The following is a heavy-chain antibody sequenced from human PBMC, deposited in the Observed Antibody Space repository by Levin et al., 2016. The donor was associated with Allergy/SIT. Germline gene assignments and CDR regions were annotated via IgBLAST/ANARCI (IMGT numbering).Heavy chain of an antibody. V-gene: IGHV3-7*05. CDR1: GFTFSSYW. J-gene: IGHJ4*02. CDR2: IKQDGSEK. Sequence: GESLKISCAASGFTFSSYWMSWVRQAPGKGLEWVANIKQDGSEKYYVDSVKGRFTISRDNAKNSLYLQMNSLRAEDTAVYYCARTPSSYYDFWSGYYWGQGTLVTVSS. CDR3: ARTPSSYYDFWSGYY. D-gene: IGHD3-3*01.